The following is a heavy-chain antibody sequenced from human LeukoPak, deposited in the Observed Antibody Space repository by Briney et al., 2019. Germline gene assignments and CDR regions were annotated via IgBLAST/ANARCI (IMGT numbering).Heavy chain of an antibody. D-gene: IGHD2-21*02. J-gene: IGHJ4*02. CDR2: IFYSGTT. Sequence: SETLSLTCTVSGGSISSYYWSWIRQPPGKGLEWIGYIFYSGTTNYNPSLKSRVTISVDTSKNQFSLKLSSVTAADTAVYYCARGGVVVTDIDCWGQGTLVTVSS. CDR1: GGSISSYY. CDR3: ARGGVVVTDIDC. V-gene: IGHV4-59*01.